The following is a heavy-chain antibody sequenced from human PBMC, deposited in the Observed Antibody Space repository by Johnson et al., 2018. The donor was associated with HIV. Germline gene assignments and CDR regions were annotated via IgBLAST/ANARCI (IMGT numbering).Heavy chain of an antibody. D-gene: IGHD2-21*01. Sequence: QVQLVESGGGVVQPGGSLRLSCAASGFTLSIYGMHWVRQAPGKGLEWVTFIRYDGSNKYYAESVKGRFTISRDNSKNTLYLQMNSLKTEDTAVYYCTTAVLLIWGQGTMVTVSS. CDR1: GFTLSIYG. J-gene: IGHJ3*02. CDR2: IRYDGSNK. CDR3: TTAVLLI. V-gene: IGHV3-30*02.